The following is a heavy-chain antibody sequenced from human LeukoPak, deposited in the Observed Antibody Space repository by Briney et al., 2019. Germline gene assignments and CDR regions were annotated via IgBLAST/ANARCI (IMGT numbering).Heavy chain of an antibody. Sequence: GGSLRLSCAASGFTFSSYGMHWVRQAPGKGLEWVAVISYDGSNKYYADSVKGRFTISRDNSKNTLYLQMNSLRSEDTAVYYCAAGYSYGYETYDFDYWGQGTLVTVSS. D-gene: IGHD5-18*01. CDR1: GFTFSSYG. V-gene: IGHV3-30*03. J-gene: IGHJ4*02. CDR2: ISYDGSNK. CDR3: AAGYSYGYETYDFDY.